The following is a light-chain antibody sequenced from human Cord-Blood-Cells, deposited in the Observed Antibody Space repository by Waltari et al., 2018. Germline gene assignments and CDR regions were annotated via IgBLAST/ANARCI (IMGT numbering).Light chain of an antibody. Sequence: QSALTQPPSASGPPGQSVTIPSTATSSDVGGSNYVSWYQQHPGKAPKLMIYEVSKRPSGVPDRFSGSKSGNTASLTVSGLQAEDEADYYCSSYAGSNNLVFGGGTKLTVL. CDR2: EVS. V-gene: IGLV2-8*01. CDR1: SSDVGGSNY. CDR3: SSYAGSNNLV. J-gene: IGLJ2*01.